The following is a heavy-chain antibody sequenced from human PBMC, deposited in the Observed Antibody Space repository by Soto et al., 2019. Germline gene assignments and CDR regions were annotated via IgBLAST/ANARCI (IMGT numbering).Heavy chain of an antibody. V-gene: IGHV3-23*01. CDR3: AKGGFWVHYGMDV. Sequence: EVQLLESGGGLVQPGGSLRLSCAASGSSFSAYAMNWVRQAPGKGLEWVSAISRSGDYPFYSDSVKGRFTISRDNSRNTVYMEMNSLRAEDTAVYYCAKGGFWVHYGMDVWGQGTTVSVSS. J-gene: IGHJ6*02. D-gene: IGHD7-27*01. CDR1: GSSFSAYA. CDR2: ISRSGDYP.